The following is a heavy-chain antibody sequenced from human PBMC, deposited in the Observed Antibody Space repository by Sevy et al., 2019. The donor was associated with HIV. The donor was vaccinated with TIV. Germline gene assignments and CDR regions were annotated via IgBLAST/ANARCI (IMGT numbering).Heavy chain of an antibody. CDR3: ARDKPQGVVVLPGAMWGGVDY. J-gene: IGHJ4*02. V-gene: IGHV1-18*01. CDR2: ISLYTGDT. CDR1: GYTFRSYG. Sequence: ASVKVSCRASGYTFRSYGISWVRQAPGQGLEWMGWISLYTGDTDFAQKVQGRISMTSDTSTSTAYMELRSLRSDDTAVYYCARDKPQGVVVLPGAMWGGVDYWGQGTLVTVSS. D-gene: IGHD2-2*01.